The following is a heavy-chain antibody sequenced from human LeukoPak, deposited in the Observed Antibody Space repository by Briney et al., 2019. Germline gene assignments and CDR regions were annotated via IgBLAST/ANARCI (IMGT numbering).Heavy chain of an antibody. V-gene: IGHV4-31*03. J-gene: IGHJ4*02. CDR2: IYYSGST. CDR3: ARDDRQQLVYDY. CDR1: VGSISSVGYY. D-gene: IGHD6-13*01. Sequence: SDTLSLTGTVSVGSISSVGYYWSSIRQHPGKGLEWIGYIYYSGSTYYNPSLKSRVTISVDTSKNQFSLKLSSVTAADTAVYYCARDDRQQLVYDYWGQGTLVTVSS.